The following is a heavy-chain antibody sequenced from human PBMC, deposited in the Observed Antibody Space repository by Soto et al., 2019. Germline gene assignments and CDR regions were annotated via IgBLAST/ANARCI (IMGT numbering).Heavy chain of an antibody. J-gene: IGHJ4*02. CDR1: GITFSSYA. CDR3: AKEGIAAAHFDY. D-gene: IGHD6-13*01. V-gene: IGHV3-23*01. CDR2: ISGNGGST. Sequence: PGGSLRLSCAASGITFSSYAMSWVRQAPGKGLEWVSAISGNGGSTYYADSVKGRFTISRDNSKNTLYVQMNSLRAEDTAVYYCAKEGIAAAHFDYWGQGTLVTVSS.